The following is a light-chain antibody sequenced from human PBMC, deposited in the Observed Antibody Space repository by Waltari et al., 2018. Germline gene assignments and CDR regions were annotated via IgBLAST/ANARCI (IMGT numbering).Light chain of an antibody. CDR3: QQSYSTPHT. V-gene: IGKV1-39*01. Sequence: DIQMTQSPSSLSASVGDRVTITCRASQSISSYLNWYQQKPGKAPKLLIYAASSLQMEVPSRFSGSGSGTDFTLTISSLQPEDFATYYCQQSYSTPHTFGQGTKLEIK. CDR2: AAS. J-gene: IGKJ2*01. CDR1: QSISSY.